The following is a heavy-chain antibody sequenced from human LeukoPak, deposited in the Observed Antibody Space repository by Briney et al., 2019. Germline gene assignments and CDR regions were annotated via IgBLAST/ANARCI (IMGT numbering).Heavy chain of an antibody. D-gene: IGHD3-10*02. Sequence: GGSLRLSCAASGFTFSSYSMNWVRQAPGKGLEWVSSISSSSTYIYYADSMKGRFTISRDNAKKSLYLQMNSLRAEDTAVYYCAELGITMIGGVWGKGTTVTISS. V-gene: IGHV3-21*01. J-gene: IGHJ6*04. CDR1: GFTFSSYS. CDR3: AELGITMIGGV. CDR2: ISSSSTYI.